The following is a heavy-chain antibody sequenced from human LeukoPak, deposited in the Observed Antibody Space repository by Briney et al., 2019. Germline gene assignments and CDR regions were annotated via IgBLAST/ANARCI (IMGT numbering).Heavy chain of an antibody. Sequence: PSETLSLTCAVYGGSFSGYYWSWIRQPPGKGLEWIGEINHSGSTNYNPSLKSRVTISVDTSKNQFSLKLSSVTAADTAVYYCARRFRRDGYNVWSKNWFDPWGQGTLVTVSS. CDR2: INHSGST. CDR3: ARRFRRDGYNVWSKNWFDP. CDR1: GGSFSGYY. D-gene: IGHD5-24*01. V-gene: IGHV4-34*01. J-gene: IGHJ5*02.